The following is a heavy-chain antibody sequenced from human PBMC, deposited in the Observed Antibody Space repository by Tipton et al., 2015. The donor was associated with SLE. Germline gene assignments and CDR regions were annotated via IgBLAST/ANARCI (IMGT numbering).Heavy chain of an antibody. Sequence: TLSLTCSVAGLSMTTRPWWTWVRQPPGKGLEWVGEVHHTGGNNYNPSLRSRVTISVDTSKNQFSLKLSSVTAADTAVYYCASGILTGYAAFDIWGPGTMVTVSS. CDR1: GLSMTTRPW. V-gene: IGHV4-4*02. J-gene: IGHJ3*02. CDR2: VHHTGGN. CDR3: ASGILTGYAAFDI. D-gene: IGHD3-9*01.